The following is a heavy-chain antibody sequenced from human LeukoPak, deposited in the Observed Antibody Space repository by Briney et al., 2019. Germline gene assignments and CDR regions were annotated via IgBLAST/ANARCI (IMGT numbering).Heavy chain of an antibody. CDR1: GGSLSDYY. Sequence: SETLSLTCILSGGSLSDYYWRWIRQAPGKGVEWIGYIYHTGSTSYSPSLTNGVTISADTSQKQFSLKSRSVTAADTAVYYSASRKLGNDYWGQGTLVTVSS. J-gene: IGHJ4*02. CDR2: IYHTGST. V-gene: IGHV4-59*01. D-gene: IGHD7-27*01. CDR3: ASRKLGNDY.